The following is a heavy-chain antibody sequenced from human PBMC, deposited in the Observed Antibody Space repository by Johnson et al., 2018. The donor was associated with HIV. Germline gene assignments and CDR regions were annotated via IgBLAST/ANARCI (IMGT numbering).Heavy chain of an antibody. D-gene: IGHD6-13*01. CDR1: GFTFSSYA. J-gene: IGHJ3*02. Sequence: QVQLVESGGGVVQPERSLRLSCAASGFTFSSYAMHWVRQAPGKGLEWVAVISYDGSNKYYADSVKGRFTISIDNSKNTLYLQMNSLRAEDTAVYYCARDRGGAGTFDAFDIWGQGTMVTVSS. CDR3: ARDRGGAGTFDAFDI. CDR2: ISYDGSNK. V-gene: IGHV3-30-3*01.